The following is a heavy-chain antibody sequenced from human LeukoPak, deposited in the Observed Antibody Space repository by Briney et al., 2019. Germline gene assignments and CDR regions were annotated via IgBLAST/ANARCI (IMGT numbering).Heavy chain of an antibody. Sequence: GASVKVSCKASGYTFTGYYMHWVRQAPGQGLEWMGWMNPNSGNTGYAQKFQGRVTITKNTSISTAYMELSSLRSEDTAVYYCARHSSGWYGVRRAFDIWGQGTMVTVSS. D-gene: IGHD6-19*01. V-gene: IGHV1-8*03. CDR2: MNPNSGNT. CDR3: ARHSSGWYGVRRAFDI. CDR1: GYTFTGYY. J-gene: IGHJ3*02.